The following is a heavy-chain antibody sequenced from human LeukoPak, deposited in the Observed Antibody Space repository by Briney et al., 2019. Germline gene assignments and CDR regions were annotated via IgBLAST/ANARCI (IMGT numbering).Heavy chain of an antibody. J-gene: IGHJ3*02. CDR1: GYTFNTYG. V-gene: IGHV1-18*01. CDR2: ISAYNGKT. D-gene: IGHD4-23*01. CDR3: ARPDYGGNRGAFDI. Sequence: GASVKVSCKASGYTFNTYGISWVRQAPGQGLEWMGWISAYNGKTDYAQKFQGRVTMTTDTSTSTAYMELRSLRSDDTAVYYCARPDYGGNRGAFDIWGQGTMVTVSS.